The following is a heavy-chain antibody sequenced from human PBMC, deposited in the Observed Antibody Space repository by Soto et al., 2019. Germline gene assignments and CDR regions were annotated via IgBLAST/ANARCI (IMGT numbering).Heavy chain of an antibody. J-gene: IGHJ4*02. Sequence: ESGGGLVQPGGSLRLSCTASGFTFSDYSMDWVRQTPGKGLEWLSYISESSDTIYYADSVKGRFTISRDNAKHSLFLQMSSLRGEDTAVYYCARDKMGELSIADYWGQGTPVTVSS. V-gene: IGHV3-48*01. D-gene: IGHD3-16*02. CDR1: GFTFSDYS. CDR3: ARDKMGELSIADY. CDR2: ISESSDTI.